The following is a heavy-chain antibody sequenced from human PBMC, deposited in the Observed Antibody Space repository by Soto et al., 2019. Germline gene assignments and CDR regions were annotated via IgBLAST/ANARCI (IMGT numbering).Heavy chain of an antibody. D-gene: IGHD3-22*01. CDR2: IYYSGST. Sequence: TSETLSLTCTVSGGSISSGGYYWSWIRQHPGKGLEWIGYIYYSGSTYYNPSLKSRVTISVDTSKNQFSLKLSSVTAADTAVYYCANYYDSSGFSPWGQGTLVTVSS. CDR1: GGSISSGGYY. J-gene: IGHJ5*02. CDR3: ANYYDSSGFSP. V-gene: IGHV4-31*03.